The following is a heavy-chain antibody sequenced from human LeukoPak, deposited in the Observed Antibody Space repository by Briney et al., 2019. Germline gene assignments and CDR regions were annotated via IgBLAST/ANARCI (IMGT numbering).Heavy chain of an antibody. J-gene: IGHJ4*02. CDR1: GGSISSGSYD. Sequence: PSETLSLTCPVSGGSISSGSYDWGWLRQPAGKGLEWIGRIYTSGSTNYNPSLKSRVTISVDTSKNQFSLKLSSVTAADTAVYYCARTTHKPSIVVGDPLFDYWGQGTLVTVSS. CDR2: IYTSGST. D-gene: IGHD2-21*01. V-gene: IGHV4-61*02. CDR3: ARTTHKPSIVVGDPLFDY.